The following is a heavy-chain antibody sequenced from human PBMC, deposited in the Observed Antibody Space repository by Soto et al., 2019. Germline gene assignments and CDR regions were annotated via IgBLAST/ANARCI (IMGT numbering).Heavy chain of an antibody. CDR1: GYTFTSYY. CDR2: INPSGGST. V-gene: IGHV1-46*01. Sequence: ASVKVSCKASGYTFTSYYMHWVRQAPGQGLEWMGIINPSGGSTSYAQRFQGRVTMTRDTSTSTVYMELSSLRSEDTAVYYCARDQTSDTAMVSYYYYYGMEVWGQGTPDSVSS. D-gene: IGHD5-18*01. J-gene: IGHJ6*01. CDR3: ARDQTSDTAMVSYYYYYGMEV.